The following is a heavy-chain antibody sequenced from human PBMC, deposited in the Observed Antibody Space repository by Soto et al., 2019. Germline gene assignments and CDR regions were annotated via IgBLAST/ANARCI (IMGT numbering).Heavy chain of an antibody. D-gene: IGHD4-17*01. CDR3: ASDQMAAHDYGDYYGMDV. CDR1: GFTVSSNY. J-gene: IGHJ6*02. V-gene: IGHV3-53*01. Sequence: EVQLVESGGGWIQPGGSLRLSCAASGFTVSSNYMSWVRQAPGKGLDWVSILYSGGTTYYADSVKRRFTISRDGSANTVYLQLNTLRVDDTAVYYCASDQMAAHDYGDYYGMDVWGHGTTVTVSS. CDR2: LYSGGTT.